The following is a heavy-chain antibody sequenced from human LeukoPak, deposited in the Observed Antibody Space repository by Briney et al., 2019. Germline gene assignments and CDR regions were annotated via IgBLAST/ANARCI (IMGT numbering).Heavy chain of an antibody. J-gene: IGHJ4*02. Sequence: GGSLRLSCVASGLSVSSNYMSWVRQAPGKGLEWVSVIHRDGSSYYAESVKGRFTISRDNSKNTLYIQMNSLGAEDTAVYYCARSFYDILIGYYQYFDYWGQGTLVTVSS. CDR3: ARSFYDILIGYYQYFDY. D-gene: IGHD3-9*01. CDR2: IHRDGSS. CDR1: GLSVSSNY. V-gene: IGHV3-66*01.